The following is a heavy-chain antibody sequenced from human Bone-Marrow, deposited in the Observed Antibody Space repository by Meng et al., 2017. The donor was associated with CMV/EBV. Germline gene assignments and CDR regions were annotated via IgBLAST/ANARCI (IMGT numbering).Heavy chain of an antibody. Sequence: SGPTLVKPTQPLTLTCTFSGFSLSTSGMCVSWVRQPPGKALEWLALIDWDDDKSFSTSLKTRLTSSKDTSKNQVVLTMTNMDPVDTSTYYCARIHGGPRCYGDYWGHGTLVTVSS. CDR3: ARIHGGPRCYGDY. D-gene: IGHD2-15*01. J-gene: IGHJ4*01. V-gene: IGHV2-70*19. CDR1: GFSLSTSGMC. CDR2: IDWDDDK.